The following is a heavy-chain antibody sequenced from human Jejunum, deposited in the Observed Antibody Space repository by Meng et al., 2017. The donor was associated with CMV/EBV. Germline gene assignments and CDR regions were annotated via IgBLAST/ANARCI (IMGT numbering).Heavy chain of an antibody. J-gene: IGHJ4*02. CDR3: ARGSIFVSFDS. Sequence: QGQLQESGPGLVNPSQPFSLTCSVSGGSMGSGDYYWSWIRQPPGKGLEWIGYIHDTGSTYYNPSLKSRVDISLGTSRNHFSLTLSSVTAEDTAVYFCARGSIFVSFDSWGQGTLVTVSS. D-gene: IGHD3-3*01. CDR2: IHDTGST. CDR1: GGSMGSGDYY. V-gene: IGHV4-30-4*08.